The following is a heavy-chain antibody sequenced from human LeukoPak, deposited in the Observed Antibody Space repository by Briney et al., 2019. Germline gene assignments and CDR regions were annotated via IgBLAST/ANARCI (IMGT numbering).Heavy chain of an antibody. D-gene: IGHD6-13*01. CDR3: ASTGPIAAAGTFPPDY. Sequence: SETLSLTCAVYGGSFSGYYWSWIRQPPGKGLEWIGEINHSGSTNYNPSLKSRVTISVDTSKNQFSLKLSSVTAADTAVYYCASTGPIAAAGTFPPDYWGQGTLVTVSS. J-gene: IGHJ4*02. V-gene: IGHV4-34*01. CDR1: GGSFSGYY. CDR2: INHSGST.